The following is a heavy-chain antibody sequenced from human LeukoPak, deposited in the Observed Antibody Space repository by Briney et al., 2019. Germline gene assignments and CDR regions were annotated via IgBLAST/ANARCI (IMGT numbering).Heavy chain of an antibody. CDR1: GGTFSSYT. CDR3: ARVGSVCNSTSCYAFDI. D-gene: IGHD2-2*01. Sequence: GSSVKVSCKASGGTFSSYTISWVRQAPGEGLEWMGRIIPILGIANYAQKFQGRVTITADKSTSTAYMELSSLRSEDTAVYYCARVGSVCNSTSCYAFDIWGQGTMVTVSS. J-gene: IGHJ3*02. V-gene: IGHV1-69*02. CDR2: IIPILGIA.